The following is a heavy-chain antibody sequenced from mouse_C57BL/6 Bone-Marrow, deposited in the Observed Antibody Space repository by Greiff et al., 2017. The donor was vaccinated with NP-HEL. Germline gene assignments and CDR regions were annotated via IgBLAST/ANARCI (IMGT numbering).Heavy chain of an antibody. D-gene: IGHD2-4*01. CDR3: ARRRLRLFDY. V-gene: IGHV1-55*01. Sequence: QVQLQQPGAELVKPGASVKMSCKASGYTFTSYWLTWVKQRPGQGLEWIGDIYPGSGSTNYNEKFKSTATLTVETSASTAYMHLISLTSEDSAVYYWARRRLRLFDYWGQGTTLTVSS. J-gene: IGHJ2*01. CDR1: GYTFTSYW. CDR2: IYPGSGST.